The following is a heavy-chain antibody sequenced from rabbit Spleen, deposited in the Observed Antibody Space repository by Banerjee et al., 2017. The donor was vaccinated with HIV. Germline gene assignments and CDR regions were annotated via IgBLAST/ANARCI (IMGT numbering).Heavy chain of an antibody. D-gene: IGHD4-1*01. Sequence: QKQLVESGGGLVQPGGSLKLSCKASAFDFSSGGVSWVRQAPGKGLEWIGYIDPIFGSTYYASWVNGRFTISSHNAQNTLYLQLNSLTIADTATYFCVRNSGWGLTYFKLWGQGTLVTVS. V-gene: IGHV1S47*01. J-gene: IGHJ4*01. CDR2: IDPIFGST. CDR1: AFDFSSGG. CDR3: VRNSGWGLTYFKL.